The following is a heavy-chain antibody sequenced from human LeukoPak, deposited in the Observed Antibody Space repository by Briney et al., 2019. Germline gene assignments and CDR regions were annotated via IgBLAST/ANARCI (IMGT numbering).Heavy chain of an antibody. J-gene: IGHJ4*02. D-gene: IGHD5/OR15-5a*01. CDR3: ASLPFSTIDY. CDR2: ISSSSSYI. Sequence: GGSLRLSCAASVFTFSSYSMNWVRQAPGKGLEWVSSISSSSSYIYYADSVKGRFTISRDNAKNSLYLQMNSLRAEDTAVYYCASLPFSTIDYWGQGTLVTVSS. CDR1: VFTFSSYS. V-gene: IGHV3-21*01.